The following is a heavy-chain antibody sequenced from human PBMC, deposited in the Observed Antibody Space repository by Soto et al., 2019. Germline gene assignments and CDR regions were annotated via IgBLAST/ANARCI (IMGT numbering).Heavy chain of an antibody. CDR2: VGGGGDNT. V-gene: IGHV3-23*01. J-gene: IGHJ4*02. CDR3: AKRDSGSGRSPLLINY. Sequence: EVQLLESGGGLVQPGGSLRLSCAASGFTFSSYSMNWVRQAPGKGLEWVASVGGGGDNTFYADSVKGRFTISRDDSQNTLYLQMNSLRAEDTAVYFCAKRDSGSGRSPLLINYWGQGTLVTVSS. CDR1: GFTFSSYS. D-gene: IGHD3-10*01.